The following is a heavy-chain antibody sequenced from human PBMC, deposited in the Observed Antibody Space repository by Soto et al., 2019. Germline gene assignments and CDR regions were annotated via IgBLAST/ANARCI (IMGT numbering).Heavy chain of an antibody. CDR3: ALLVVPYPPYFDY. CDR1: GYTFTSYY. D-gene: IGHD2-15*01. Sequence: KVSCKASGYTFTSYYMHWVRQAPGQGLEWMGIINPSGGSTSYAQKFQGRVTMTRDTSTSTVYMELSSLRSEDTAVYYCALLVVPYPPYFDYWGQGTLVTVSS. J-gene: IGHJ4*02. CDR2: INPSGGST. V-gene: IGHV1-46*01.